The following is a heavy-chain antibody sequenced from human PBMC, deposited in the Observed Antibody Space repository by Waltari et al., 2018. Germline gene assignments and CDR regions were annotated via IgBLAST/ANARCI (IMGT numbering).Heavy chain of an antibody. CDR1: GYTFTSYD. CDR3: ARGRLSGPGGDCYSGYYYDGMDV. J-gene: IGHJ6*02. D-gene: IGHD2-21*02. Sequence: QVQLVQFGAEVKKPGASVKVSCKASGYTFTSYDINWVRQATGQGLAWMGWMNPNRGNTGYAQKCQGRGTMARSAAGSTAYMGLSSLSAEDTAVYYGARGRLSGPGGDCYSGYYYDGMDVWGQGTTVTVSS. CDR2: MNPNRGNT. V-gene: IGHV1-8*02.